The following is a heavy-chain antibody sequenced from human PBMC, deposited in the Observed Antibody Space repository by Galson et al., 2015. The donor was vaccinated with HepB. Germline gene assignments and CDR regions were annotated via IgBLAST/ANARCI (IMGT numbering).Heavy chain of an antibody. J-gene: IGHJ2*01. CDR1: EYSFTKYW. Sequence: QSGAEVKKPGESLTISCKGSEYSFTKYWIAWLRQMPGKGLEWMGIIYPADSDTRYSPSFQGQVTISADKSVNTAYLQWSSLKASDSAMYYCAKQHSSGWNFDLWGRGTLVIVSS. CDR3: AKQHSSGWNFDL. D-gene: IGHD6-19*01. CDR2: IYPADSDT. V-gene: IGHV5-51*01.